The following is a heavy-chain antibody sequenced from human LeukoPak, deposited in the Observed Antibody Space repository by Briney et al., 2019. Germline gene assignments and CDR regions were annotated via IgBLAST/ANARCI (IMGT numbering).Heavy chain of an antibody. J-gene: IGHJ5*02. CDR3: YGGSGSDENWFDP. CDR1: GFTFSSYW. CDR2: INSDRSST. V-gene: IGHV3-74*01. D-gene: IGHD4-23*01. Sequence: GGSLRLSCAASGFTFSSYWMHWVRQAPGKGLVWVSRINSDRSSTSYADSVKGRFTISRDNAKNTLYLQMNSLRAEDTAVYYCYGGSGSDENWFDPWGQGTLVTVSS.